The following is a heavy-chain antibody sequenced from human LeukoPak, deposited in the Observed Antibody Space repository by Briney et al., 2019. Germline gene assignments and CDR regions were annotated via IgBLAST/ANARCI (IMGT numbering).Heavy chain of an antibody. CDR3: AELGITMIGGV. V-gene: IGHV3-48*03. CDR2: ISSSGSTI. CDR1: GSAFSSYE. D-gene: IGHD3-10*02. J-gene: IGHJ6*04. Sequence: GGSLRLSCAASGSAFSSYEMNWVRQAPGKGLEWVSYISSSGSTIYYADSVKGRFTISRDNAKNSLYLQMNSLRAEDTAVYYCAELGITMIGGVWGKGTTVTISS.